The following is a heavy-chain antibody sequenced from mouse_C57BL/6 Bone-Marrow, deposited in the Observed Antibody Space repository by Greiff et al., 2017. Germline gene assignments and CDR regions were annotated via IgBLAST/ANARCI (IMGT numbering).Heavy chain of an antibody. CDR2: IYWDDDK. D-gene: IGHD2-4*01. CDR3: ARDYALYYFDY. Sequence: QVTLKESGPGILQSSQTLSLTCSFSGFSLSTSGMGVSWIRQPSGKGLEWLAHIYWDDDKRYNPSLKSRLTISKDTSRNQVFLKITSVDTADTATYYCARDYALYYFDYWGQGTTLTVSS. J-gene: IGHJ2*01. CDR1: GFSLSTSGMG. V-gene: IGHV8-12*01.